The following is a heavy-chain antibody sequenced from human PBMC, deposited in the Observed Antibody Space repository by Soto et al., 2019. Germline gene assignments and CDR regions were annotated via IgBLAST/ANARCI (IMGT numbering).Heavy chain of an antibody. D-gene: IGHD6-19*01. CDR1: GFSFSSYA. Sequence: EVQLLESGGGLVQPGGSLRLSCAASGFSFSSYAMSWARQAPGKGLEWVSVISNSGGTTFYADSVKGRFTISRDNFKNTVFLQMSSRRAEDTAVYYCAKYVAVAGTALYGMDVWGQGTTVTVSS. V-gene: IGHV3-23*01. CDR2: ISNSGGTT. CDR3: AKYVAVAGTALYGMDV. J-gene: IGHJ6*02.